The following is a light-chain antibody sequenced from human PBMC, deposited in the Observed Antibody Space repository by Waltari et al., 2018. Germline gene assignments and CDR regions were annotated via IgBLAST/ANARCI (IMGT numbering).Light chain of an antibody. J-gene: IGLJ2*01. CDR2: QDS. CDR3: QTWDSGTVL. V-gene: IGLV3-1*01. CDR1: KLVDKY. Sequence: DLTQPPSVSVSPGQTATITCSGEKLVDKYVCWYQQKPGLSPVLVIHQDSERPSGIPERLPGSNSGNTATLTIRGTQAVDEADYYCQTWDSGTVLFGGGTKVTVL.